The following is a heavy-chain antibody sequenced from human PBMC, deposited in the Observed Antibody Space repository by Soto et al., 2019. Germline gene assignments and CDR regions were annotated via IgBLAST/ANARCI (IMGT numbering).Heavy chain of an antibody. V-gene: IGHV1-46*01. D-gene: IGHD5-12*01. CDR2: INPSGGST. J-gene: IGHJ5*02. CDR3: ARVRLRPQDWFDP. CDR1: GYTFTSYY. Sequence: QVQLVQSGAEVKKPGASVKVSCKASGYTFTSYYMHWVRQAPGQGLEWMGIINPSGGSTSYAQKFQGRVTRPRDTSTSTVSMELSSLRSEDTAVYYCARVRLRPQDWFDPWGQGTLVTVSS.